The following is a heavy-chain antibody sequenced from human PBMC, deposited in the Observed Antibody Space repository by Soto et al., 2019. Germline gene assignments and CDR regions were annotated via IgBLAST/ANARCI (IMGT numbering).Heavy chain of an antibody. D-gene: IGHD3-22*01. CDR2: ISGSGGST. CDR3: AKPVIYYYDSSGYNFDY. CDR1: GFTFSSYA. V-gene: IGHV3-23*01. J-gene: IGHJ4*02. Sequence: EVQLLESGGGLVQPWGSLRLSCAASGFTFSSYAMSWVRQAPGKGLEWVSAISGSGGSTYYADSVKGRFTISRDNSKNTLYLQMNSLRAEDTAVYYCAKPVIYYYDSSGYNFDYWGQGTLVTVSS.